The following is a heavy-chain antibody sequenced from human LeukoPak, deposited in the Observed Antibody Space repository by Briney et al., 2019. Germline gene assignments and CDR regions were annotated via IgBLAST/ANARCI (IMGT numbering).Heavy chain of an antibody. CDR1: GGSFTSDY. V-gene: IGHV4-4*07. CDR3: ARCRHGNCDYLDY. CDR2: FYTSGTT. Sequence: SETLSLTCTVSGGSFTSDYWSWIRQPAGKGLEWIGRFYTSGTTNYNPSLKSRVTMSADTSKNQFSLKLRSVTAADTAVYYCARCRHGNCDYLDYLGQGTLVTVSS. J-gene: IGHJ4*02. D-gene: IGHD1-7*01.